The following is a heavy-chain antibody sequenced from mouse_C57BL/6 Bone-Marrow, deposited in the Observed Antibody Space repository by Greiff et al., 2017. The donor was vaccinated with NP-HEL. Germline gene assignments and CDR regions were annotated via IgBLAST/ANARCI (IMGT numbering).Heavy chain of an antibody. D-gene: IGHD3-3*01. V-gene: IGHV5-17*01. CDR3: ARGAGVYFDY. J-gene: IGHJ2*01. CDR1: GFTFSDYG. CDR2: ISSGSSTI. Sequence: EVKLMESGGGLVKPGGSLKLSCAASGFTFSDYGMHWVRQAPEKGLEWVAYISSGSSTIYYADTVKGRFTISRDNANNTLFLQMTSLRSEDTAMYYCARGAGVYFDYWGQGTTLTVSS.